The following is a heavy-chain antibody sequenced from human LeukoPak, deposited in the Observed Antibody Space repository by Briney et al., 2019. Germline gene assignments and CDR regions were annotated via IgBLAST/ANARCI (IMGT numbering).Heavy chain of an antibody. CDR2: IIPIFGTA. CDR1: GGTFSSYT. J-gene: IGHJ3*02. CDR3: ARVGYYDSSGYYAFDI. D-gene: IGHD3-22*01. V-gene: IGHV1-69*15. Sequence: GSSVKVSCKASGGTFSSYTISWVRQAPGQGLEWMGRIIPIFGTANYAQKFQGRVTITADESTSTAYMELSSLRSEDTAVYYCARVGYYDSSGYYAFDIWGQGTMVTVSS.